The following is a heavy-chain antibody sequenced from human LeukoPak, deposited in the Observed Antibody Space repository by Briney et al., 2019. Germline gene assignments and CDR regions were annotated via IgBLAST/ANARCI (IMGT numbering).Heavy chain of an antibody. CDR1: GFTFSSYG. Sequence: GGSLRLSCAASGFTFSSYGMHWVRQAPGKGLEWVAFIRYDGSNKYYADSVKGRFTISRDNSKNTLYLQMNSLRAEDTAVYYCAKVILGYCSSTSCYPLDYWGQGTLVTVSS. CDR2: IRYDGSNK. V-gene: IGHV3-30*02. D-gene: IGHD2-2*01. J-gene: IGHJ4*02. CDR3: AKVILGYCSSTSCYPLDY.